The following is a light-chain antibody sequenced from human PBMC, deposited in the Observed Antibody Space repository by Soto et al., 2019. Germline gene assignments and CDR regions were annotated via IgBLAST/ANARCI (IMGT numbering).Light chain of an antibody. V-gene: IGLV1-40*01. CDR2: GNT. CDR3: QTYDSSLSGLYV. J-gene: IGLJ1*01. CDR1: SSNIGAGSD. Sequence: QSVLTQPPSISGAPGQRVTISCTGSSSNIGAGSDVHWYHQLPGTAPKLLIYGNTNRPSVVPDRFSGSKSGTSASLAIAGLQTEDEGDYYCQTYDSSLSGLYVFGTGTKLTVL.